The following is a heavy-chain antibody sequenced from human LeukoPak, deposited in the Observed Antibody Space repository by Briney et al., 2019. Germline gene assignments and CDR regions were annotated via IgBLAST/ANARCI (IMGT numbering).Heavy chain of an antibody. CDR3: AKFWDFGDYAIDY. V-gene: IGHV3-23*01. J-gene: IGHJ4*02. Sequence: GGSLRLSCAGSGFSFTSFAMSWVRQAPGRGLEWVSAMSGSGDTTYYADSVKGRFTISRDNSKNTVYLQMNSLRAEDTAVYYCAKFWDFGDYAIDYWGQGTLVTVSS. CDR1: GFSFTSFA. CDR2: MSGSGDTT. D-gene: IGHD4-17*01.